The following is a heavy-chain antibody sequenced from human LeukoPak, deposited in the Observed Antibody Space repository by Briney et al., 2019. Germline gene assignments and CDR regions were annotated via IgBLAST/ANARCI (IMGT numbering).Heavy chain of an antibody. V-gene: IGHV3-33*08. CDR1: GFTFSSYA. J-gene: IGHJ4*02. CDR2: IWYDGSNE. D-gene: IGHD2-8*01. CDR3: AREMAV. Sequence: GGSLRLSCAVSGFTFSSYAMHWVRQAPGKGLEWVAVIWYDGSNEDYVDSVKGRFTISRDNSKNTLYLQMNSLRAEDTAVFYCAREMAVWGQGALVTVSS.